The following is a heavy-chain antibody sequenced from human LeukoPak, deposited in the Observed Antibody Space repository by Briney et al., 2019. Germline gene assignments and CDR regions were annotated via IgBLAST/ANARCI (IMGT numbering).Heavy chain of an antibody. CDR2: ISSTSNYI. CDR3: ARGKTSQNIVTRKTYNWFDP. V-gene: IGHV3-21*01. D-gene: IGHD2/OR15-2a*01. Sequence: PGGSLRLSCAASGFTLSNAWMNWVRQAPGKGLEWVSSISSTSNYIYYADSVKGRFTISRDNAKNSLYLQMKSLRAEDTAVYYCARGKTSQNIVTRKTYNWFDPWGQGTLVTVSS. CDR1: GFTLSNAW. J-gene: IGHJ5*02.